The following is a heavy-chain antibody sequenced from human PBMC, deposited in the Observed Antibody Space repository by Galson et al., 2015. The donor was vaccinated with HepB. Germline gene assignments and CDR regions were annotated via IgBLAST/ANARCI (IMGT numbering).Heavy chain of an antibody. Sequence: SVKVSCKASGYTFSTYSIAWVRQAPGQGLEWMGWISPYNRDTKYARKFQGRVTMTTDTFTSTAYMELRSLRSDDTAFYYCARDPPLGTPFDYWGQGTLVTVSS. V-gene: IGHV1-18*01. D-gene: IGHD7-27*01. CDR3: ARDPPLGTPFDY. J-gene: IGHJ4*02. CDR2: ISPYNRDT. CDR1: GYTFSTYS.